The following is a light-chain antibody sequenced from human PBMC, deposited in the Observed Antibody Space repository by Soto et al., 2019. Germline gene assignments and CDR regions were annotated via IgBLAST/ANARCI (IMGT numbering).Light chain of an antibody. CDR1: QGVSNW. CDR2: AAS. Sequence: DIQMTQSPSSVSASVGDRVTITCRASQGVSNWLAWYQQKPGKAPKLLIYAASTLRSGVPSRFRGSGSGTDFTFTISSLQPEDFATYYCQQYNDSFPYTFGQGTKLEIK. V-gene: IGKV1-12*01. J-gene: IGKJ2*01. CDR3: QQYNDSFPYT.